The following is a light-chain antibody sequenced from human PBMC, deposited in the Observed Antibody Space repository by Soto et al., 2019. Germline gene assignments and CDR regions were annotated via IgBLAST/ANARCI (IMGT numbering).Light chain of an antibody. CDR1: QSISSW. V-gene: IGKV1-5*03. J-gene: IGKJ2*01. CDR3: QQYNSYPYN. Sequence: DIQMTQSPSTLSASVGDRVTITCRASQSISSWLAWYQQKPGKAPKLLIYKASSLESGVPSRFSGSGSGTEFTLTISSLQPDDFATYYCQQYNSYPYNFGQGTKLKSK. CDR2: KAS.